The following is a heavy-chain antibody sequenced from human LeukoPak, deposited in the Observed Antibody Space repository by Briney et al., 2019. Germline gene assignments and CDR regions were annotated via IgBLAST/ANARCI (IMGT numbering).Heavy chain of an antibody. CDR3: ASVTATGLYFDY. Sequence: PSETLSLTCTVSGGSIGSSNYYWGWIRQPPGKGLEWIGSIYYSGSTYYNPSLKSRVTISLDTSNNQFSLKLSSVTAADWAVYYCASVTATGLYFDYWGQGTLVTVSS. D-gene: IGHD6-13*01. V-gene: IGHV4-39*07. CDR1: GGSIGSSNYY. J-gene: IGHJ4*02. CDR2: IYYSGST.